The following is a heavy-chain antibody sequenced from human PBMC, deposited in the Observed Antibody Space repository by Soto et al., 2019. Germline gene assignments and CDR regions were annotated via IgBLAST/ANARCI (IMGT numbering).Heavy chain of an antibody. D-gene: IGHD4-17*01. CDR2: ISGSGSTI. J-gene: IGHJ4*02. CDR3: VIYWATTVATSPFY. CDR1: GFTLSSYS. Sequence: GGSLRLSCAASGFTLSSYSMNWVRLGPGKGLEWVSYISGSGSTIYYADSVKGRFTISRDNAKSSLFLQMNSLRDEDTAVYFCVIYWATTVATSPFYWGPGILVTVFS. V-gene: IGHV3-48*02.